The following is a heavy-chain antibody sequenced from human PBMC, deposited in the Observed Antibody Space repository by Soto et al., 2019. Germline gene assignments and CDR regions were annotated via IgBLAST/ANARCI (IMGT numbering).Heavy chain of an antibody. Sequence: VGSLRLSCAASGFSFSRHGMHWVRQAPGKGLEWVAVISYDGSNQDYADSVKGRFSISRDNSKNTVYLQMNSLRVEDSAVYYCARDRSSTYYYGMDLWGQGTTVTSP. D-gene: IGHD6-19*01. J-gene: IGHJ6*02. CDR1: GFSFSRHG. CDR3: ARDRSSTYYYGMDL. V-gene: IGHV3-30-3*01. CDR2: ISYDGSNQ.